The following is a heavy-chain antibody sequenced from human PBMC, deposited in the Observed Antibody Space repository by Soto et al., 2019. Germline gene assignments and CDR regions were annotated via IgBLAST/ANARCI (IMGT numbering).Heavy chain of an antibody. V-gene: IGHV3-15*01. CDR1: GIIFSNTW. Sequence: GWSLRLSGTASGIIFSNTWINWVRQAPGKGLEWVGRFKSNTDGGTTDYATPVKGRFALSRDDSQNTLYLQVTGLKTEDRAVYYCAPDHPRNYYYNNGRMGNWGQGTLVTVSS. D-gene: IGHD3-10*01. J-gene: IGHJ4*02. CDR2: FKSNTDGGTT. CDR3: APDHPRNYYYNNGRMGN.